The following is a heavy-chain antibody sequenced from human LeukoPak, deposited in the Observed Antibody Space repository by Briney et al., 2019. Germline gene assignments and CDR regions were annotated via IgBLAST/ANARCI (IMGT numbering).Heavy chain of an antibody. D-gene: IGHD1-26*01. CDR2: INPDSGDT. V-gene: IGHV1-2*02. J-gene: IGHJ4*02. CDR3: ARMWELMYYFDY. Sequence: GASVKVSCKASGYTFTGFYVHWMRQAPGQELEWMGWINPDSGDTEYQQEFQGRVTMTRDTSISTAYMELSRLRSDDTAVYYCARMWELMYYFDYWGQGTLVTVSS. CDR1: GYTFTGFY.